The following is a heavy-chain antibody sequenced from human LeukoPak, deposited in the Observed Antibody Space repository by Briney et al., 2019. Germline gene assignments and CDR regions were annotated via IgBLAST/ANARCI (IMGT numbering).Heavy chain of an antibody. D-gene: IGHD1-26*01. CDR3: AREFLYRGAGYYYYYGMDV. CDR1: GGSISSYY. CDR2: IYYSGST. V-gene: IGHV4-59*01. J-gene: IGHJ6*02. Sequence: SETLSLTCTVSGGSISSYYWSWIRQPPGKGLEWIGYIYYSGSTNYNPSLKSRVTISVDTSKNQFSLKLSSVTAADTAVYYCAREFLYRGAGYYYYYGMDVWGQGTTVTVSS.